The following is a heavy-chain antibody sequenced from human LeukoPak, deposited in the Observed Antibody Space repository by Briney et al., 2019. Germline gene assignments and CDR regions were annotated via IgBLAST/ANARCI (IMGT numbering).Heavy chain of an antibody. V-gene: IGHV3-74*01. CDR1: GFTFSSSW. D-gene: IGHD6-6*01. Sequence: GGSLRLSCAASGFTFSSSWMHWVRQAPGKGLVWVSYINVDGRTTTYADSVKGRFTILRDNAKNTLYLQMNSLRVEDTAVYYCSGGVLGGQGALVTVSS. J-gene: IGHJ4*02. CDR3: SGGVL. CDR2: INVDGRTT.